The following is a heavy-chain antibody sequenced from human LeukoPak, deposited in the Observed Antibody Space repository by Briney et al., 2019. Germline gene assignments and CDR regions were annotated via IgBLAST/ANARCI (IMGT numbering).Heavy chain of an antibody. Sequence: SETLSLTCAVYGGSFSGYYWSWIRQPPGKGLEWIGEINHSGSTNYNPSLKSRVTISVDTSKNQFSLKLSSVTAADTAVYYCARSSSRSSDYWGQGTLVTVSS. V-gene: IGHV4-34*01. CDR1: GGSFSGYY. J-gene: IGHJ4*02. D-gene: IGHD6-6*01. CDR2: INHSGST. CDR3: ARSSSRSSDY.